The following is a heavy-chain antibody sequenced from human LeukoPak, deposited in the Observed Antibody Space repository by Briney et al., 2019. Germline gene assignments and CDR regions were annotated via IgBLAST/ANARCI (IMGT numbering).Heavy chain of an antibody. CDR2: INSDGSST. V-gene: IGHV3-74*01. CDR1: GFTLSNYW. CDR3: AREKQQLVIDY. D-gene: IGHD6-13*01. Sequence: GGSLRLSCAASGFTLSNYWMHWVRQAPGKGLVWVSRINSDGSSTSHADSVKGRFTISRDNAKSTLYLQMNSLRSEDTAVYYCAREKQQLVIDYWGQGTLVTVSS. J-gene: IGHJ4*02.